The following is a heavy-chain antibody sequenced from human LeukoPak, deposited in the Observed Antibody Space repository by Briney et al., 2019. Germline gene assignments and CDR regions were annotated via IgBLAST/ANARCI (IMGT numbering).Heavy chain of an antibody. CDR3: AREGGSGSYGYDY. V-gene: IGHV3-66*03. CDR1: GSTVSTDY. Sequence: GSLRLSCAASGSTVSTDYISWVRQAQGRGLEWASLIYRTGSTYYADSVKGRVTISRDNFKNTVYLQMNSRRPGDAAVYYCAREGGSGSYGYDYWGQGTLVTVSS. J-gene: IGHJ4*02. CDR2: IYRTGST. D-gene: IGHD3-10*01.